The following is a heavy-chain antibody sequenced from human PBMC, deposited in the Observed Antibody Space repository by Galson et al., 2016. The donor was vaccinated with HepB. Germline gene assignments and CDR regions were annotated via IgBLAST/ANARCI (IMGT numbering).Heavy chain of an antibody. CDR1: GGSISSSSYY. D-gene: IGHD5-18*01. CDR3: ARGSRGYSYG. V-gene: IGHV4-39*01. CDR2: IFYSGST. J-gene: IGHJ4*02. Sequence: SETLSLTCTVSGGSISSSSYYWGWIRQPPGKGLEWIGSIFYSGSTYYNPSLKSRVTISVDTSKNQFSLRLSSVTAADTAVYYCARGSRGYSYGWGQGTLVTVSS.